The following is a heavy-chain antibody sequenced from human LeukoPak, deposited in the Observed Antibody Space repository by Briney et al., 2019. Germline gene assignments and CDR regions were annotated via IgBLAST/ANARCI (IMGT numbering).Heavy chain of an antibody. CDR1: AGSISSGDYY. CDR3: ARWSIVGAYDLFDY. D-gene: IGHD1-26*01. CDR2: IYYSGST. J-gene: IGHJ4*02. Sequence: PSETLSLTCTVSAGSISSGDYYWSWIRQPPGKGLEWIGYIYYSGSTYYNPSLKSRVTISVDTSKNQFSLKLSSVTAADTAVYYCARWSIVGAYDLFDYWGQGTLVTVSS. V-gene: IGHV4-30-4*08.